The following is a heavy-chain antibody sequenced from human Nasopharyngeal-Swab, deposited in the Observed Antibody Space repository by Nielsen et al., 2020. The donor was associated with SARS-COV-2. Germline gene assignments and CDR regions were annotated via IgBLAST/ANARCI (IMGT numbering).Heavy chain of an antibody. J-gene: IGHJ5*02. CDR1: GGSVSSSN. CDR3: ARSESEHYDFWSATGNNWFDP. V-gene: IGHV3-48*04. D-gene: IGHD3-3*01. Sequence: ETLSLTCAVSGGSVSSSNWWSWVRQAPGKGLEWVSYISSSSSTIYYADSVKGRFTISRDNAKNSLYLQMNSLRAEDTAVYYCARSESEHYDFWSATGNNWFDPWGQGTLVTVSS. CDR2: ISSSSSTI.